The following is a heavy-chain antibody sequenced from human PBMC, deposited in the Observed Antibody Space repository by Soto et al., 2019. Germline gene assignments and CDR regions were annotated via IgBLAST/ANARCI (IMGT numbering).Heavy chain of an antibody. CDR3: AKSSGFWSGYPNYYYYGMDV. Sequence: GGSLRLSCAASGFTFSSYGMHWVRQAPGKGLEWVAVISYDGSNKYYADSVKGRFTISRDNSKNTLYLQMNSLRAEDTAVYYCAKSSGFWSGYPNYYYYGMDVWGQGTTVTVSS. CDR1: GFTFSSYG. J-gene: IGHJ6*02. V-gene: IGHV3-30*18. CDR2: ISYDGSNK. D-gene: IGHD3-3*01.